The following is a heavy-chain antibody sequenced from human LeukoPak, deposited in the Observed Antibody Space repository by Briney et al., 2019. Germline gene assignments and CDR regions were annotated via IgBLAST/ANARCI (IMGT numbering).Heavy chain of an antibody. J-gene: IGHJ5*02. CDR1: GYTFTGYY. D-gene: IGHD2-2*01. CDR3: ARGDIEVVPAARNWFDP. CDR2: INPNSGGT. Sequence: ASVKVSCKASGYTFTGYYMHWVRQAPGQGLEWMRWINPNSGGTNYAQKFQGRVTMTRDTSISTAYMELSRLRSDDTAVYYCARGDIEVVPAARNWFDPWGQGTLVTVSS. V-gene: IGHV1-2*02.